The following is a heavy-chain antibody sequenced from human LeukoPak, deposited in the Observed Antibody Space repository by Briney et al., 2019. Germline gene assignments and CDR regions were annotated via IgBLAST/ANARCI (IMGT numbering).Heavy chain of an antibody. CDR1: GGTFSSYA. CDR2: IIPILGIA. D-gene: IGHD3-9*01. V-gene: IGHV1-69*04. Sequence: SVKVSCKASGGTFSSYAISWVRQAPGQGLEWMGRIIPILGIANYAQKFQGRVTMTRDTSISTAYMELSRLRSDDTAVYYCARGGDFDWLCVEYWGQGTLVTVSS. J-gene: IGHJ4*02. CDR3: ARGGDFDWLCVEY.